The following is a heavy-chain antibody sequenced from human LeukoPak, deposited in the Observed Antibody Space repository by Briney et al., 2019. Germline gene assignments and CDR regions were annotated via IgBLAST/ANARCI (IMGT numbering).Heavy chain of an antibody. CDR3: VRGMVGSYDSSGYYALGV. V-gene: IGHV1-46*01. Sequence: VASVKVSCKASGYTFTSYYMHWVRQAPGQGLEWMGIINPSGGTTSYAQKFQGRVTITRDTSTNTVYMELRRPKSADTTAVYCVRGMVGSYDSSGYYALGVWGQGTKVTVSS. CDR2: INPSGGTT. CDR1: GYTFTSYY. J-gene: IGHJ3*01. D-gene: IGHD3-22*01.